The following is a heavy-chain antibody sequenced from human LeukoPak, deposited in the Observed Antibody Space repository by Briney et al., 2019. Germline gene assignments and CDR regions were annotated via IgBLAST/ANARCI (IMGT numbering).Heavy chain of an antibody. CDR3: ARGRDAGTLPLDY. D-gene: IGHD1-1*01. J-gene: IGHJ4*02. CDR1: SGSFSGYY. CDR2: INHSGST. Sequence: SETLSLTCAVYSGSFSGYYWSWIRQPPGKGLEWIGEINHSGSTNHNPSLKSRVTISVDTSKNQFSLKLSSVTAADTAVYYCARGRDAGTLPLDYWGQGTLVTVSS. V-gene: IGHV4-34*01.